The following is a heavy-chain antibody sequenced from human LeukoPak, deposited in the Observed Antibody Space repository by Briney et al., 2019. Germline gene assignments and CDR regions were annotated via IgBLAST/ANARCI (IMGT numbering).Heavy chain of an antibody. CDR3: ARGRSDYYYYGMDV. V-gene: IGHV3-7*01. Sequence: GGSLRLSCAASGFTFSSYWMSWVRQAPGKGLEWVANIKQDGSEEYYVDSVKGRFTISRDNAKNSLYLQMNSLRAEDTAVYYCARGRSDYYYYGMDVWGQGTTVTVSS. CDR2: IKQDGSEE. CDR1: GFTFSSYW. J-gene: IGHJ6*02.